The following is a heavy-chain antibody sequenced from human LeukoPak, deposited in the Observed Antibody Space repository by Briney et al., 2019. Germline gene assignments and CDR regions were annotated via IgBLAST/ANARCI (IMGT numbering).Heavy chain of an antibody. CDR2: ISGGGTTT. CDR3: AKLSARFLDWVRNWFDP. D-gene: IGHD3/OR15-3a*01. Sequence: AGGSLRLSCTASGFTFRSYTMNWVRQAPGKGLEWVSTISGGGTTTYYAESVKGRFTISRDNSKNTLYLQMNSLRAEDTAVYYCAKLSARFLDWVRNWFDPWGQGTLVTVSS. J-gene: IGHJ5*02. CDR1: GFTFRSYT. V-gene: IGHV3-23*01.